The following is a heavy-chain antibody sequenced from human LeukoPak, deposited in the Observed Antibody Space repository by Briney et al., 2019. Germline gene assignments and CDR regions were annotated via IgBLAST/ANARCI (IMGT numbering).Heavy chain of an antibody. CDR1: GYTFTSYA. V-gene: IGHV7-4-1*02. D-gene: IGHD2-15*01. Sequence: ASVKVSCKASGYTFTSYAMNWVRQAPGQGLEWMGWINTNTGNPTYAQGFTGRSVFSLDTSVSTAYLQISSLKAEDTAVYYCARYCSGGSCYSGYYYMDVWGKGTTVTVSS. CDR3: ARYCSGGSCYSGYYYMDV. J-gene: IGHJ6*03. CDR2: INTNTGNP.